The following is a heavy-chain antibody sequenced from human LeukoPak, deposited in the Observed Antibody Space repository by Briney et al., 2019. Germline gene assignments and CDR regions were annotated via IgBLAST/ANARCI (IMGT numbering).Heavy chain of an antibody. D-gene: IGHD6-13*01. CDR1: GYTFTSYG. Sequence: ASVKVSCKASGYTFTSYGISWVRQAPGQGLEWMGRINPNSGGTNYAQKFQGRVTMTRDTSISTAYMELSRLRSDDTAVYYCASSSSSWKYYFDYWGQGTLVTVSS. J-gene: IGHJ4*02. CDR3: ASSSSSWKYYFDY. V-gene: IGHV1-2*06. CDR2: INPNSGGT.